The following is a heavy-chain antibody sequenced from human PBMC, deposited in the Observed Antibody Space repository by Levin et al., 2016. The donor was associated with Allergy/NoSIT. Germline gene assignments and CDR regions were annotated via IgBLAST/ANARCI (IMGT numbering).Heavy chain of an antibody. D-gene: IGHD6-19*01. CDR3: ARSNGWYSWDPGRDTFDK. CDR2: INPNSGAT. CDR1: GYSFTAYH. V-gene: IGHV1-2*02. Sequence: ASVKVSCKTSGYSFTAYHIHWVRQAPGQGLEWMGWINPNSGATNYPPNAQKIQRRVTMARDTSSNTVYMEMNRLTSDDTAIYYCARSNGWYSWDPGRDTFDKWGQGTPVTVSS. J-gene: IGHJ3*02.